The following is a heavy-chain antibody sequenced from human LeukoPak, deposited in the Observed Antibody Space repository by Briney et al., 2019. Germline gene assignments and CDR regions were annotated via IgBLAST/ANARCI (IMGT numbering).Heavy chain of an antibody. CDR2: INPKSGGT. D-gene: IGHD3-22*01. CDR3: ARDLGDSSGYRY. V-gene: IGHV1-2*02. Sequence: GASVKVSCKASGYTFTGYYMHWVRQAPGQGLEWMGWINPKSGGTNYAQKFQGRVTMTRDTSISTAYMELSRLRSDDTAVYYCARDLGDSSGYRYWGQGTLVTVSS. J-gene: IGHJ4*02. CDR1: GYTFTGYY.